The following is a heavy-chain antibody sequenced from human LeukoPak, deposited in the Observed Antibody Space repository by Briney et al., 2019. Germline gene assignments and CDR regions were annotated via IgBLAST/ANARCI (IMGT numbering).Heavy chain of an antibody. CDR1: GGTFSSYA. CDR3: ARPKRSITMVRGTYYGMDV. D-gene: IGHD3-10*01. CDR2: IIPIFGTA. V-gene: IGHV1-69*13. Sequence: SVKVSCKASGGTFSSYAISWVRQAPGQGLERMGGIIPIFGTANYAQKFQGRVTITADESTSTAYMELSSLRSEDTAVYYCARPKRSITMVRGTYYGMDVWGKGTTVTDSS. J-gene: IGHJ6*04.